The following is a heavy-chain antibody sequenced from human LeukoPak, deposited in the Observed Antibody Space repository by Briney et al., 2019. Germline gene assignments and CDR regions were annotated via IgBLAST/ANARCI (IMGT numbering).Heavy chain of an antibody. CDR1: GGSISSYY. J-gene: IGHJ6*02. Sequence: PSETLSLTCTVSGGSISSYYWSCIRQPAEKGLEWIGRIYTSGSTNYNPSLKSRVTMSVDTSKNQFSLKLSSVTAADTAVYYCERAMGYGDYQAVRTYYYYGMDVWGQGTTVTVSS. D-gene: IGHD4-17*01. CDR3: ERAMGYGDYQAVRTYYYYGMDV. V-gene: IGHV4-4*07. CDR2: IYTSGST.